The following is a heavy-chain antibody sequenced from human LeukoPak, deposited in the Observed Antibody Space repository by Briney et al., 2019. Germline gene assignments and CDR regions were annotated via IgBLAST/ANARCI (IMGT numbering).Heavy chain of an antibody. CDR3: ARETSSSRYFMDV. D-gene: IGHD6-6*01. CDR1: GGSTSTSTSY. J-gene: IGHJ6*03. CDR2: IHYSGST. V-gene: IGHV4-39*07. Sequence: SETLSLTCSVSGGSTSTSTSYWGWVRQPPGKGLEWIGSIHYSGSTYKNPSLKSRVTISMDTSRSQFSLKVTSLTAADSAVYFCARETSSSRYFMDVWGRGTTVTVSS.